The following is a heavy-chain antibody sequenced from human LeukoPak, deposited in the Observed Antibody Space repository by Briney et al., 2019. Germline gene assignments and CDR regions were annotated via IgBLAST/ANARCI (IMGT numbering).Heavy chain of an antibody. V-gene: IGHV4-39*07. CDR3: ARVSVLGRVPLKIAAAGPMDY. Sequence: PSEALSLTCTVSGGSISSSSYYWGWIRQPPGKGLEWIGSIYYSGSTYYNPSLKSRVTISVDTSKNQFSLKLSSVTAADTAVYYCARVSVLGRVPLKIAAAGPMDYWGQGTLVTVSS. D-gene: IGHD6-13*01. J-gene: IGHJ4*02. CDR2: IYYSGST. CDR1: GGSISSSSYY.